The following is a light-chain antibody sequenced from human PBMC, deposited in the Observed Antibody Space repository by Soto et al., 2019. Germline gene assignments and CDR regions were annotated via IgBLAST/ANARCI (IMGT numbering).Light chain of an antibody. CDR1: QSVSSN. CDR2: GAS. CDR3: QQFSSYPLT. V-gene: IGKV3-15*01. J-gene: IGKJ4*01. Sequence: EKALTQSPVTLSLSPGERATLSCRASQSVSSNLAWYQQRPGQAPRLLIYGASTRASGVPDRFSGSGSGTEFILTISRLEPEDFAVYYCQQFSSYPLTFGGGTKVDIK.